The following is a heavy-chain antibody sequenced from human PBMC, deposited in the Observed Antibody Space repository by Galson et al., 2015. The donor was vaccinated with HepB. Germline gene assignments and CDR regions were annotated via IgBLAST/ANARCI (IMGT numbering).Heavy chain of an antibody. D-gene: IGHD1-26*01. CDR2: INSDGSRT. CDR1: GFTFSSYW. J-gene: IGHJ4*02. V-gene: IGHV3-74*01. CDR3: SRGFWELLPFDY. Sequence: SLRLSCAASGFTFSSYWMHWVRQVPGKGLVWVSRINSDGSRTSYADSVKGRFTISRDNAKNTLYLQMNSLRTDDTAMYYCSRGFWELLPFDYWGLGTLVTVSS.